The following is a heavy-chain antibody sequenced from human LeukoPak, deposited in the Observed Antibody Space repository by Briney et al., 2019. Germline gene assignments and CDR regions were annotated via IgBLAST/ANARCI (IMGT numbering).Heavy chain of an antibody. J-gene: IGHJ4*02. V-gene: IGHV4-30-4*08. CDR3: ARTAGYSSSWGLDY. Sequence: SQTLSLTXTVSGGSISSGDYYWSWIRQPPGKGLEWIGYIYYSGSTYYNPSLKSRVTISVDTSKNQFSLKLSSVTAADTAVYYCARTAGYSSSWGLDYWGQGTLVTVSS. CDR1: GGSISSGDYY. D-gene: IGHD6-13*01. CDR2: IYYSGST.